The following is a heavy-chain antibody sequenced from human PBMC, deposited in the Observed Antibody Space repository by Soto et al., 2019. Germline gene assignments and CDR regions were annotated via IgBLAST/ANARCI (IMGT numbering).Heavy chain of an antibody. CDR1: GYTFTSYY. D-gene: IGHD1-26*01. V-gene: IGHV1-8*02. CDR2: MQPSSGRT. CDR3: ARGVTAGVDY. Sequence: ASVKVSCKASGYTFTSYYMHWVRQAPGQGLEWIGWMQPSSGRTGYAQKFQGRVTMTRDTSINTAYMELSSLTSDDTAFYYCARGVTAGVDYWGQGTLVTVSS. J-gene: IGHJ4*02.